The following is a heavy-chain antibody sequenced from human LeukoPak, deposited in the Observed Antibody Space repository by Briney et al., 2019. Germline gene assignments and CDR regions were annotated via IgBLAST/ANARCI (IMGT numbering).Heavy chain of an antibody. Sequence: GGSLRLSCAAFGFTFSSYWMSWVRQAPGKGLEWVANIKQDGSEKYYVDSVKGRFAISRDNAKNSLYLQMNSLRAEDTAVYYCAELGITMIGGVWGKGTTVTISS. V-gene: IGHV3-7*01. CDR1: GFTFSSYW. CDR2: IKQDGSEK. CDR3: AELGITMIGGV. D-gene: IGHD3-10*02. J-gene: IGHJ6*04.